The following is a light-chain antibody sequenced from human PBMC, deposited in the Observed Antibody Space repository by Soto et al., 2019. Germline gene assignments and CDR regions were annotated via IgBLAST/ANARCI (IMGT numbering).Light chain of an antibody. V-gene: IGKV3-20*01. Sequence: EVVLTQSPGTLSLSPGERATLSCRASQSLNRNYLAWYQRKPGQPPRLLMYGAFNRATDIPDRFSGSVSGTDFTLTITRLEPEDFAVYYCQQYESSPPTFGQGTKVEF. CDR1: QSLNRNY. CDR2: GAF. CDR3: QQYESSPPT. J-gene: IGKJ1*01.